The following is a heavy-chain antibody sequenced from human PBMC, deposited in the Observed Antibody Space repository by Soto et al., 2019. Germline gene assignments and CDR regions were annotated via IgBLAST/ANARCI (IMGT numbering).Heavy chain of an antibody. CDR3: ALYTAMVTSLYYYGMDV. D-gene: IGHD5-18*01. CDR2: IIPIFGTA. J-gene: IGHJ6*02. CDR1: GGTFSSYA. Sequence: SVKVSCKASGGTFSSYAISWVRQAPGQGLEWMGGIIPIFGTANYAQKFQGRVTITADESTSTAYMELSSLRSEDTAVYYCALYTAMVTSLYYYGMDVWGQGTTVTV. V-gene: IGHV1-69*13.